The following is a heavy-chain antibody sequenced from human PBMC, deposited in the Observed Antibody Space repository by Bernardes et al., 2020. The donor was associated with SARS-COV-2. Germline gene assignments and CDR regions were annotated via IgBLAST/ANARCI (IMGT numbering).Heavy chain of an antibody. CDR3: AREGQLWLYYYYYGMDV. Sequence: SETLSLTCTVSGGSISSGSYYWSWLRQPAGKGLEWIGRIYTSGSTNYNPSLKSRVTISVDTSKNQFSLKLSSVTAADTAVYYCAREGQLWLYYYYYGMDVWGQATTVTVSS. J-gene: IGHJ6*02. V-gene: IGHV4-61*02. D-gene: IGHD5-18*01. CDR1: GGSISSGSYY. CDR2: IYTSGST.